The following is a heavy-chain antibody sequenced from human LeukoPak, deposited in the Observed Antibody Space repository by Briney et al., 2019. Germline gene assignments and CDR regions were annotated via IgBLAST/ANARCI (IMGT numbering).Heavy chain of an antibody. Sequence: ASVKVSCKASGYTFTSYDINWVRQATGQGLEWMGWMNPNSGSTGYAQKFQGRVTMTRNTSISTAYMELSSLRSEDTAVYYCARATKNPNYYGSGLGYRPLGYWGQGTLVTVSS. CDR3: ARATKNPNYYGSGLGYRPLGY. V-gene: IGHV1-8*01. CDR1: GYTFTSYD. CDR2: MNPNSGST. J-gene: IGHJ4*02. D-gene: IGHD3-10*01.